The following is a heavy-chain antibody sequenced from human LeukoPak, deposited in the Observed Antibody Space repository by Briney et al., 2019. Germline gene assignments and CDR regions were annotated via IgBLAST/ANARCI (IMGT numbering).Heavy chain of an antibody. J-gene: IGHJ2*01. D-gene: IGHD6-13*01. CDR2: INPSGGST. CDR1: GYTFTSYY. V-gene: IGHV1-46*01. Sequence: GASVKVSCKASGYTFTSYYMHWVRQAPGQGLEWMGIINPSGGSTSYAQKFQGRVTMTRDTSTSTVYMELSSLRSEDTAVYYCARDREAGPDSSSWYVPNSDHWYFDLWGRGTLVTVSS. CDR3: ARDREAGPDSSSWYVPNSDHWYFDL.